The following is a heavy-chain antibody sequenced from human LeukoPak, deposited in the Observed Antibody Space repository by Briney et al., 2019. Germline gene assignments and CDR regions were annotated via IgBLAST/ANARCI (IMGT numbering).Heavy chain of an antibody. Sequence: GGSLRLSCAASGFTVISSHMSWVRQAPGKGLEWVSLVYSDGNTHYAASVKGRFTISRDNSKNTLYLQMNSLRVDDTAMYYCARADSGYDHWGQGTLAAVSS. CDR2: VYSDGNT. CDR1: GFTVISSH. V-gene: IGHV3-53*01. J-gene: IGHJ4*02. CDR3: ARADSGYDH. D-gene: IGHD5-12*01.